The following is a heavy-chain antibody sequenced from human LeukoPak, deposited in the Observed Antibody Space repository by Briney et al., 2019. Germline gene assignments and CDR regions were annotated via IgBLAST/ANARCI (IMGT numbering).Heavy chain of an antibody. V-gene: IGHV1-69*04. CDR3: AGGEGYCRGGSCYFGSGGFYYYYGLDV. Sequence: ASVKVSCKASVGTFSILGLNWVRQAPGQGLEWMGRIIPILGMANYAQKFQDRVTITADRSTTTAYMELSSLRSEDTAVYYCAGGEGYCRGGSCYFGSGGFYYYYGLDVWGQGTTVTVSS. J-gene: IGHJ6*02. CDR2: IIPILGMA. CDR1: VGTFSILG. D-gene: IGHD2-15*01.